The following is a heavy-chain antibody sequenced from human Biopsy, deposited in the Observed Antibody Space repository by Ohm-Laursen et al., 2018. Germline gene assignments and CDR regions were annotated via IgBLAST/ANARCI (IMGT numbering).Heavy chain of an antibody. Sequence: SETLSLTCTVSGGYISHYYWTWIRQPAGQGLEWIGRIYITGETDYNPSLKSRVTMSVDSSKKQFSLKLKSVTAADTAIYYCARAPPLIRGVVESWFDHWGQGILVTVSS. CDR1: GGYISHYY. CDR3: ARAPPLIRGVVESWFDH. J-gene: IGHJ5*02. CDR2: IYITGET. V-gene: IGHV4-4*07. D-gene: IGHD3-10*01.